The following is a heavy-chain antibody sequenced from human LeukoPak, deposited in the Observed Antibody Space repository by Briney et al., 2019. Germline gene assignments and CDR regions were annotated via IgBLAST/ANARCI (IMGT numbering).Heavy chain of an antibody. Sequence: PGRSLRLSCAASGFTFDDYAMHWVRQAPGKGLEWAAYISSGTYYADSVKGRFTISRDNAKNSLYLQMNSPRAEDTAVYYCARRRPYSDNSGHAFDIWGQGTMVTVSS. CDR2: ISSGT. CDR3: ARRRPYSDNSGHAFDI. CDR1: GFTFDDYA. V-gene: IGHV3-11*01. J-gene: IGHJ3*02. D-gene: IGHD3-22*01.